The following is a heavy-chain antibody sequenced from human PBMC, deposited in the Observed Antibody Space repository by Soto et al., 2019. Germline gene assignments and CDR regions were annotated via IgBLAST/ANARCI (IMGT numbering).Heavy chain of an antibody. Sequence: QVQLVQSGAEVKTPGSSVKVSCEASGGTFSSYSINWVRQAPGQGLEWMGRLIPMFGTTDYAQRYQGTVTFAADESTNTASMEVIDLTSEDTDVYYCARAAVLTFTRFYDVDVWGQGTTVTVSS. CDR1: GGTFSSYS. J-gene: IGHJ6*02. D-gene: IGHD3-10*01. CDR3: ARAAVLTFTRFYDVDV. CDR2: LIPMFGTT. V-gene: IGHV1-69*18.